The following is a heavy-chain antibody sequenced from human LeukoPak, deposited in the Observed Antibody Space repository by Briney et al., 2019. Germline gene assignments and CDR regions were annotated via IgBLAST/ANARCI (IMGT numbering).Heavy chain of an antibody. D-gene: IGHD3-9*01. CDR2: IYYSGYT. Sequence: SETLSLTCSVSGGSISSADYYWSWMRQPPGKGLEWIGYIYYSGYTHYNPSLKTRVIISVDTSKNQFSLKLNSVTAADTAVYYCARGSDIVTGYYIDLWGRGTQVTVSS. V-gene: IGHV4-30-4*01. CDR3: ARGSDIVTGYYIDL. CDR1: GGSISSADYY. J-gene: IGHJ4*02.